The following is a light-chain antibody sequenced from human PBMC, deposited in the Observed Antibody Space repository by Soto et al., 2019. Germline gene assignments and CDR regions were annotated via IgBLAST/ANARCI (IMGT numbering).Light chain of an antibody. CDR1: LSLVYSDGNTY. Sequence: EVVVTQSTLSLPVTLGQPYSISCRASLSLVYSDGNTYLNWSQQRPGQSPRRLIYKVSHRDSGVTDRFSGSGSGTDFTLEISRVEAEDVGVYYCVQGTHWPWTFGQGTKVDI. J-gene: IGKJ1*01. CDR3: VQGTHWPWT. CDR2: KVS. V-gene: IGKV2-30*01.